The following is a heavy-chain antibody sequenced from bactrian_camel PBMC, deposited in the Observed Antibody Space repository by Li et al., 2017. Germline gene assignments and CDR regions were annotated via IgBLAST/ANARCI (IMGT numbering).Heavy chain of an antibody. D-gene: IGHD6*01. CDR1: RSTYSVC. V-gene: IGHV3S1*01. Sequence: VQLVESGGGSVQAGGSLRLSCAASRSTYSVCMGWFRQAPGKEREGVAGIHTGSGSIIYADSVKGRFTISKDNAKNILYLQMDSLKPEDTAVYYCAADLNPVVVPGTRALCNFDEYWGQGTQVTVS. CDR2: IHTGSGSI. J-gene: IGHJ4*01. CDR3: AADLNPVVVPGTRALCNFDEY.